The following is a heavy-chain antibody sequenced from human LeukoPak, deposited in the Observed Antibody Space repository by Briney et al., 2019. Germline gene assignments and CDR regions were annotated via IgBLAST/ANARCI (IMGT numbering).Heavy chain of an antibody. CDR1: GYTFTSYD. V-gene: IGHV1-8*01. Sequence: VKVSCKASGYTFTSYDINWVRQATGQGLEWMGWMNPNSGNTGYAQKFQGRVTMTRNTSISTAYMELSSLRSEDTAVYYCARGDYDILTGSYYYYMDVWGKGTTVTISS. CDR3: ARGDYDILTGSYYYYMDV. D-gene: IGHD3-9*01. J-gene: IGHJ6*03. CDR2: MNPNSGNT.